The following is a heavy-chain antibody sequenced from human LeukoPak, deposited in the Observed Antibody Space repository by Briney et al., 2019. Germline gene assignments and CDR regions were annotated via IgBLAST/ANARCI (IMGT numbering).Heavy chain of an antibody. Sequence: GGSLRLSCAASGFTFEDFGMTWVRQVPGKGQEWVSGINWNGVKTHYADSVKGRFTISRDNAKNTLYLEMNSLRVDDTALYHCARDSGIWFGTRDAFDIWGQGTMVTVST. V-gene: IGHV3-20*01. J-gene: IGHJ3*02. CDR1: GFTFEDFG. CDR3: ARDSGIWFGTRDAFDI. D-gene: IGHD3-10*01. CDR2: INWNGVKT.